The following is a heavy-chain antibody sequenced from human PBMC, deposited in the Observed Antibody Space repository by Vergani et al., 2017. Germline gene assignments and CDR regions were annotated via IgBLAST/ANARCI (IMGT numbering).Heavy chain of an antibody. CDR1: GFTFSSYS. CDR2: ISSSSYI. CDR3: ARAGFLEWHPSDY. V-gene: IGHV3-21*01. D-gene: IGHD3-3*01. J-gene: IGHJ4*02. Sequence: EVQLVESGGGLVKPGGSLRLSCAASGFTFSSYSMNWVRQAPGKGLEWVSSISSSSYIYYADSVKGRFTISRDNAKNSLYLQMNSLRAEDTAVYYCARAGFLEWHPSDYWGQGTLVTVSS.